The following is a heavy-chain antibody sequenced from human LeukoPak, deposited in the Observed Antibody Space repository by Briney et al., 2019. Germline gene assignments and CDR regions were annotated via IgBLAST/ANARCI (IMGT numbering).Heavy chain of an antibody. D-gene: IGHD2-15*01. CDR2: IYYSGST. J-gene: IGHJ4*02. CDR3: ARRPIVVVVAATDYFDY. CDR1: GGSISSSSYY. Sequence: SETLSLTCTVSGGSISSSSYYWGWIRQPPGRGLEWLGSIYYSGSTYYNPSLKSRVTISVDTSKNQFSLKLSSVTAADTAVYYCARRPIVVVVAATDYFDYWGQGTLVTVSS. V-gene: IGHV4-39*01.